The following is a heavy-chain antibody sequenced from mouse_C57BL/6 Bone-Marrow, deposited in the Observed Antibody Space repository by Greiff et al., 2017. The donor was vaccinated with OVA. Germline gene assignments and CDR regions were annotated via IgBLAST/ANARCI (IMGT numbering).Heavy chain of an antibody. J-gene: IGHJ3*01. Sequence: EVKLMESGPGLAKPSQTLSLTCSVPGYSITSYYWNWIRKFPGNKLEYMGYISYSGSTYYTPSLKSRISITRDTSKNQYYLQLNSVTTEDTATYYCARSSNWEFAYWGQGTLVTVSA. V-gene: IGHV3-8*01. D-gene: IGHD4-1*01. CDR3: ARSSNWEFAY. CDR2: ISYSGST. CDR1: GYSITSYY.